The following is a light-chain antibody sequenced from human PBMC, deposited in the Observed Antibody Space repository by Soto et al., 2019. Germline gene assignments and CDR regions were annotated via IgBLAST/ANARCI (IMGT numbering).Light chain of an antibody. J-gene: IGLJ1*01. CDR1: SSNIGAGFD. V-gene: IGLV1-40*01. CDR3: QSYDSSLSGYV. CDR2: GNT. Sequence: QSVLTQPPSVSGAPGQRVTISCTGSSSNIGAGFDVHWYQQLPGTAPKLLIYGNTNRPSGVPDRFSGSKSGTSASLAITGLQVDDEADYYCQSYDSSLSGYVFGTWTK.